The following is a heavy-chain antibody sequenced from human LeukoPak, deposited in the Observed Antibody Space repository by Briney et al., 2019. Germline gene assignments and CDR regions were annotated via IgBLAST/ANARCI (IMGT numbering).Heavy chain of an antibody. V-gene: IGHV4-39*01. J-gene: IGHJ4*02. CDR1: GGSISSSSYY. CDR3: ARLNAPIGYCSSTSCYTIDY. CDR2: IYYSGST. D-gene: IGHD2-2*02. Sequence: SETLSLTCTVSGGSISSSSYYWGWIRQPPGKGLEWIGSIYYSGSTYYNPSLKSRVTISVDTSKNQFSLKLSSVTAADTAVYYCARLNAPIGYCSSTSCYTIDYWGQGTLVTVSS.